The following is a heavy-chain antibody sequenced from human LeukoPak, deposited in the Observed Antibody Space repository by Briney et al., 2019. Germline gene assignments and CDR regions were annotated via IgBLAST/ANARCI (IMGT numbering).Heavy chain of an antibody. Sequence: GESLKISCKGSGYSFTSYWIGWVRQMPGKGLEWMGIIYPGDSDTRYSPSFQGQVTISADKSISTAYLQWSSLKASDTAMYYCARRILYSSSASDAFDIWGQGTMVTVSS. CDR1: GYSFTSYW. V-gene: IGHV5-51*01. D-gene: IGHD6-6*01. J-gene: IGHJ3*02. CDR2: IYPGDSDT. CDR3: ARRILYSSSASDAFDI.